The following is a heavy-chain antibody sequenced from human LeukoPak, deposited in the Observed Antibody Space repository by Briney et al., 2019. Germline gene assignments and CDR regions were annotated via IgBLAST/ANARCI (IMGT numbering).Heavy chain of an antibody. D-gene: IGHD2-15*01. V-gene: IGHV4-39*07. CDR3: ARVLGYCSGGSCYSGNWFDP. CDR2: IYYSGST. CDR1: GGSISRSIYY. J-gene: IGHJ5*02. Sequence: SETLSLTCTVSGGSISRSIYYWGWIRQPPGKGLEWIGSIYYSGSTYYNPSLKSRVTISVDTSKNQFSLKLSSVTAADMAVYYCARVLGYCSGGSCYSGNWFDPWGQGTLVTVSS.